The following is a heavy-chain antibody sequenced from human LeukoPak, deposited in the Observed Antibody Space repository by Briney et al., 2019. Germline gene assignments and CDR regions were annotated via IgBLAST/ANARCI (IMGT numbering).Heavy chain of an antibody. J-gene: IGHJ5*02. Sequence: ASVKVSCKASGYTFTSYYTHWVRQAPGQGLEWMGIINPSGGSTSYAQKFQGRVTITADESTSTAYMELSSLRSEDTAVYYCARGGATKFNWFDPWGQGTLVTVSS. D-gene: IGHD5-12*01. CDR2: INPSGGST. CDR1: GYTFTSYY. V-gene: IGHV1-46*01. CDR3: ARGGATKFNWFDP.